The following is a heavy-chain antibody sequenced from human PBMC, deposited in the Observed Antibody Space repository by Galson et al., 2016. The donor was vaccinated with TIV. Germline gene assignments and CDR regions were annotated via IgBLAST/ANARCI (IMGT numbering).Heavy chain of an antibody. CDR3: ARGAYGSYSYGLDN. Sequence: QSGAEVKKPGESLKISCKASGYTFLSYDINWVRQAPGQGLEWMGWMSPHSGNTGYSQKFLGRVSMTRNMSISTAYMELSSLRSEDTAVYYCARGAYGSYSYGLDNWGQGTTVTVSS. CDR2: MSPHSGNT. V-gene: IGHV1-8*01. CDR1: GYTFLSYD. J-gene: IGHJ6*02. D-gene: IGHD4-17*01.